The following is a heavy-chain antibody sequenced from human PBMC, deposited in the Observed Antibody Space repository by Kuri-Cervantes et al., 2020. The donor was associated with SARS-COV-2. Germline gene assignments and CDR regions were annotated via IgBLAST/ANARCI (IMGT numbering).Heavy chain of an antibody. Sequence: GGSLRLSCAASGFTFDDYAMHWVRQAPGKGLEWVSGISWNSGSIGYADSVKGRFTISRDNAKNSLYQQMNSLRVEDTAVYYCAREGAAAGDFDYWGQGTLVTVSS. D-gene: IGHD6-19*01. V-gene: IGHV3-9*01. J-gene: IGHJ4*02. CDR2: ISWNSGSI. CDR1: GFTFDDYA. CDR3: AREGAAAGDFDY.